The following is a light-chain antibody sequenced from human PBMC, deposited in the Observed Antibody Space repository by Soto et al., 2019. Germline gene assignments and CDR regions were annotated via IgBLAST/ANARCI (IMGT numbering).Light chain of an antibody. Sequence: QPVLTQSPSASASPGASVKLTCTLSSGHTNYAIAWHQQQPEKGPRFLMKINSDGSHSKGDGVPDRFSGSSSGAERYFTISSLQSEDGADYYCQTWGTGIVTFGGGTKLTDL. V-gene: IGLV4-69*01. CDR1: SGHTNYA. J-gene: IGLJ2*01. CDR2: INSDGSH. CDR3: QTWGTGIVT.